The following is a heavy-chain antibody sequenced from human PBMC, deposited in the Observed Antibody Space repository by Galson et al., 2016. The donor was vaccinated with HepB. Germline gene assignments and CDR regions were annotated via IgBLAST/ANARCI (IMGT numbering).Heavy chain of an antibody. D-gene: IGHD3-3*01. V-gene: IGHV3-21*01. Sequence: SLRLSCAASGFTFSSYSMNWVRQAPGKGLEWVSSISSSSSYIYYADSVKGRFTISRDNAKNSLYLQMNSLRAEDTAVYYCARDGYDFWSGYYPPDYWGQGTLVTVSS. CDR3: ARDGYDFWSGYYPPDY. J-gene: IGHJ4*02. CDR1: GFTFSSYS. CDR2: ISSSSSYI.